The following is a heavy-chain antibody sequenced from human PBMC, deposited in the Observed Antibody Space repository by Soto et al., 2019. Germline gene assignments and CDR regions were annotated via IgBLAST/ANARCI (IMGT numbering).Heavy chain of an antibody. CDR3: ARDCSGGSCYSNFGIDY. D-gene: IGHD2-15*01. CDR1: GYTFTSYG. Sequence: ASVKVSCKASGYTFTSYGISWVRQAPGQGLEWMGWISAYNGNTNYAQKLQGRVTMTTDTSTSTAYMELRSLRSDDTAVYYCARDCSGGSCYSNFGIDYWGQGTLVTVSS. J-gene: IGHJ4*02. CDR2: ISAYNGNT. V-gene: IGHV1-18*04.